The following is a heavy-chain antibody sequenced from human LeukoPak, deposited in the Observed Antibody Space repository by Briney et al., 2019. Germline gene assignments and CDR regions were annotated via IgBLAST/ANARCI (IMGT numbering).Heavy chain of an antibody. Sequence: AGGSLRLSCSASGFTFSSYAMHWVRQAPGKGLEWVSAISGSGGSTYYADSVKGRFTISRDNSKNTLYLQMNSLRAEDTAVYYCAKGGAPSWYFDYWGQGTLVTVSS. CDR3: AKGGAPSWYFDY. V-gene: IGHV3-23*01. J-gene: IGHJ4*02. D-gene: IGHD1-26*01. CDR1: GFTFSSYA. CDR2: ISGSGGST.